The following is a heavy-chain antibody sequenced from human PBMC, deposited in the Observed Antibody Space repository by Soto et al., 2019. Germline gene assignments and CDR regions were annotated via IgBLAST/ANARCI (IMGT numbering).Heavy chain of an antibody. CDR2: IYYSGST. Sequence: SETLSLTCTVSGGSISSYYWSWIRQPPGKGLEWIGYIYYSGSTNYNPSLKSRVTISVDTSKNQFSLKLSSVTAADTAVYYCARGLSGRGYGYYYGMDVWGQGTTVTVSS. J-gene: IGHJ6*02. CDR1: GGSISSYY. CDR3: ARGLSGRGYGYYYGMDV. V-gene: IGHV4-59*01. D-gene: IGHD5-18*01.